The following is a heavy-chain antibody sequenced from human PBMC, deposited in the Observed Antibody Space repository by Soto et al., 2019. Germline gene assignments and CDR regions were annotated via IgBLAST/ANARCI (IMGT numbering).Heavy chain of an antibody. D-gene: IGHD6-6*01. V-gene: IGHV1-18*01. J-gene: IGHJ6*03. Sequence: QVPLLQSGAEVKKPGASVKVSCKASGYTFTNYGITWVRQAPGQGLEWMGWISAYNGDTHYTQRLQGRVTMTTDTSTSTPYMELRGLRSHDTAVYYWAGVRQVVGYFFYYMVVWGKGTTVTVSS. CDR1: GYTFTNYG. CDR3: AGVRQVVGYFFYYMVV. CDR2: ISAYNGDT.